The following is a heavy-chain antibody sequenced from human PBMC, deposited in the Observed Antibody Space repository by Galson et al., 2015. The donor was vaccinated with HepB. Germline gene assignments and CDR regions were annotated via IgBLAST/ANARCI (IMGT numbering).Heavy chain of an antibody. J-gene: IGHJ4*02. Sequence: SLRLSCAASGFTFSSYAMNWVRQAPGKGLEWVAVLSSHGDNEYYADSVKGRFTISRDNSENTVYLQMHSLRVEDTAVYCFARTFYFDYWGQGTLVTVSS. V-gene: IGHV3-30*04. CDR2: LSSHGDNE. CDR3: ARTFYFDY. D-gene: IGHD3-16*01. CDR1: GFTFSSYA.